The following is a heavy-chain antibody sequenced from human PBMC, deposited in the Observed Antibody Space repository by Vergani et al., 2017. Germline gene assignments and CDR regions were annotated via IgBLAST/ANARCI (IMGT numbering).Heavy chain of an antibody. CDR3: AKQYFVSGNYLFDY. CDR1: GFTFSACP. Sequence: EVLLVESGGGLVQPGRSLRLSCAASGFTFSACPMTWVRQAPGKGLEWVSAISARYPSTYYADSVKGRFTISRDNSKNMLFLQMNNLRTEDTAIYYCAKQYFVSGNYLFDYWGQGTLVTVAS. V-gene: IGHV3-23*04. J-gene: IGHJ4*02. CDR2: ISARYPST. D-gene: IGHD3-10*01.